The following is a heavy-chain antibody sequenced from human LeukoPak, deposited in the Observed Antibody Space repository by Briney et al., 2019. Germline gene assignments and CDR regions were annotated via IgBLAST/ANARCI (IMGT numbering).Heavy chain of an antibody. CDR3: ATDRSWELRANYYGMDV. J-gene: IGHJ6*02. CDR1: GYTLTELS. D-gene: IGHD1-26*01. CDR2: FDPEDGET. Sequence: GASVKVSRKVSGYTLTELSMHWVRQAPGKGLEWMGGFDPEDGETIYAQKFQGRVTMTEDTSTDTAYMELSGLRSEDTAVYYCATDRSWELRANYYGMDVWGQGTTVTVSS. V-gene: IGHV1-24*01.